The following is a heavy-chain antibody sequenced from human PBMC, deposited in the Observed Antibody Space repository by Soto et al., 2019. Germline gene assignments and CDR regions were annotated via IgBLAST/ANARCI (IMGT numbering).Heavy chain of an antibody. CDR3: ATEVVLVTAISARSDY. J-gene: IGHJ4*02. D-gene: IGHD2-21*02. V-gene: IGHV3-15*07. CDR2: IKSETHGGTT. CDR1: GFSFNNAW. Sequence: EVQLVESGGGLVKPGGSLRLSCAASGFSFNNAWMNWVRQAPGKGLEWVRRIKSETHGGTTDYAPTVKGRFIISRDDLKNTLYLQMNSLKTEDTAVYYCATEVVLVTAISARSDYWGQGTLVTVSS.